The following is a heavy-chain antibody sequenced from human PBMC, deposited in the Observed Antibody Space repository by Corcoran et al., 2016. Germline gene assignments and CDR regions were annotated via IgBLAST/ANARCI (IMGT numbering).Heavy chain of an antibody. D-gene: IGHD2-21*01. CDR3: AIGDYYHDFDY. V-gene: IGHV4-34*01. CDR1: GGSFSGYY. Sequence: QVQLQQWGAGLLKPSETLSLTCAVYGGSFSGYYWSWIRQPPGKGLEWIGEINHSGSTNYNPSLKSRVTISVDTSKNQFSLKLSSVTAADTAVDYCAIGDYYHDFDYWGQGTLVTVSS. CDR2: INHSGST. J-gene: IGHJ4*02.